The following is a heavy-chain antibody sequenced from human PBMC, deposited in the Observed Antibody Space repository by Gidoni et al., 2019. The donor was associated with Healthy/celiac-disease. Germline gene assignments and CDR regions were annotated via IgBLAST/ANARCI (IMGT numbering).Heavy chain of an antibody. V-gene: IGHV4-38-2*01. J-gene: IGHJ4*02. CDR2: IYHSGST. D-gene: IGHD3-3*01. CDR1: GYASSSGYY. Sequence: QVQLQESGPGLVKPSETLSLTCAVSGYASSSGYYWGWIRQPPGKGLEWIGSIYHSGSTYYNPPLKSRVTISVDTSTNQFSLKLSSVTAADAAVYYCARVYDFWSGYRDYWGQGTLVTVSS. CDR3: ARVYDFWSGYRDY.